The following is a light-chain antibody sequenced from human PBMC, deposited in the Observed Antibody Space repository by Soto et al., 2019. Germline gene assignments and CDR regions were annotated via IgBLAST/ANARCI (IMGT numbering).Light chain of an antibody. V-gene: IGKV1-5*03. Sequence: DIQLTQSPSTLSASVGDRVTITCRASQSINGWLAWYQQKPGQAPNLLIYKASTLESGVPSRFRGSGSGTEFTLPVSSLQPDDFATYYCHQYHNFPRTLGQGTQVEI. J-gene: IGKJ1*01. CDR3: HQYHNFPRT. CDR2: KAS. CDR1: QSINGW.